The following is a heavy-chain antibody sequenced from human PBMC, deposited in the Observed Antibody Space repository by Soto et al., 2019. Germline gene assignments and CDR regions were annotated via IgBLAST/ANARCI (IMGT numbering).Heavy chain of an antibody. CDR1: GFTVSSYW. CDR3: ASHLYCSGGSCFDY. D-gene: IGHD2-15*01. V-gene: IGHV3-74*01. Sequence: PGGSLRLSCAASGFTVSSYWMHWVRQAPGKGLVWVSRINSDGSSTSYADSVKGRFTISRDNAKNTLYLQMNSLRAEDTAVYYCASHLYCSGGSCFDYWGQGTLVTVSS. J-gene: IGHJ4*02. CDR2: INSDGSST.